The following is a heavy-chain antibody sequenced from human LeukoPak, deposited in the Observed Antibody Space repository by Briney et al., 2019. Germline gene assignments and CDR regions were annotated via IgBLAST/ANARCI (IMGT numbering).Heavy chain of an antibody. Sequence: SVKVSCKASGGTFSSYAISWVRQAPGQGLEWMGGIIPIFGTANCAQKFQGRVTITADESTSTAYMELSSLRSEDTAVYYCARVGIVAAGSNAPIQHWGQGTLVTVSS. J-gene: IGHJ1*01. V-gene: IGHV1-69*13. CDR1: GGTFSSYA. CDR2: IIPIFGTA. CDR3: ARVGIVAAGSNAPIQH. D-gene: IGHD6-13*01.